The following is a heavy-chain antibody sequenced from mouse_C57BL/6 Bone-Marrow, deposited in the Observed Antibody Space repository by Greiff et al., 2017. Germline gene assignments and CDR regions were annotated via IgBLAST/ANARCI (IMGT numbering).Heavy chain of an antibody. CDR2: INPYNGGT. CDR1: GYTFTDYY. CDR3: ARSKVGRTRAMDY. V-gene: IGHV1-19*01. Sequence: VQLQQSGPVLVKPGASVKMSCKASGYTFTDYYMNWVKQSHGKSLEWIGVINPYNGGTSYNQKFKGKATLTVDKSSSTAYMELNSLTSEDSAVYYGARSKVGRTRAMDYWGQGTSVTVSS. J-gene: IGHJ4*01.